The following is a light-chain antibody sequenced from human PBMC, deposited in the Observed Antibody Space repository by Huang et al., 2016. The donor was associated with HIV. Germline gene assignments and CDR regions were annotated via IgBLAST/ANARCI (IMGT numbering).Light chain of an antibody. V-gene: IGKV3-15*01. Sequence: EVVMTQSPATLSVSPGERATLFCRASQSLSTNLAWYQQKPGQPPRLLIYGASTRATGVPARFSGSGSGTDFTLTISSLQPEDFAVYYCQQYDDWPPVTIGPGTKVDFK. J-gene: IGKJ3*01. CDR3: QQYDDWPPVT. CDR1: QSLSTN. CDR2: GAS.